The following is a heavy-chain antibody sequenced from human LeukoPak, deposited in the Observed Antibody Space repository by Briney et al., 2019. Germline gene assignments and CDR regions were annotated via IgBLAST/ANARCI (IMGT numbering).Heavy chain of an antibody. Sequence: SETLSLTCTVSGGSISSYYWSWLRQPPGKGLEWIGYIYYSGSTNYNPSLKSRVTISVDTSKNQFSLKLSSVTAADTAVYYCAREATVPGWFDPWGQGTLVTVSS. CDR1: GGSISSYY. V-gene: IGHV4-59*01. CDR3: AREATVPGWFDP. CDR2: IYYSGST. J-gene: IGHJ5*02. D-gene: IGHD2-2*01.